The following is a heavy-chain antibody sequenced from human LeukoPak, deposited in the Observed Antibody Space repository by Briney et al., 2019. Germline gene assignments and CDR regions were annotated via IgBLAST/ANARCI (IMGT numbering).Heavy chain of an antibody. D-gene: IGHD3-22*01. CDR2: INPSGGST. CDR1: GYTFTSYY. V-gene: IGHV1-46*01. Sequence: ASVKVSCKASGYTFTSYYMHWVPQAPGQGLEWMGIINPSGGSTSYAQKFQGRVTMTRDTSTSTVYMELSSLRSEDTAVYYCARDGEENDSSGYHDYWGQGTLVTVSS. CDR3: ARDGEENDSSGYHDY. J-gene: IGHJ4*02.